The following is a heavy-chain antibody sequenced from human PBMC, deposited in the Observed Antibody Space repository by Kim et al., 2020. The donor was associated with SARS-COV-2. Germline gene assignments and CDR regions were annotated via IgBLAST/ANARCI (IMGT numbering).Heavy chain of an antibody. J-gene: IGHJ6*02. Sequence: GGSLRLSCAASGFTFSSYAMHWVRQAPGKGLEWVAVISYDGSNKYYADSVKGRFTISRDNSKNTLYLQMNSLRAEDTAVYYCARDSKPGDPLSYYYYYYGMDVWGQGTTVTVSS. D-gene: IGHD4-17*01. CDR2: ISYDGSNK. CDR3: ARDSKPGDPLSYYYYYYGMDV. V-gene: IGHV3-30*04. CDR1: GFTFSSYA.